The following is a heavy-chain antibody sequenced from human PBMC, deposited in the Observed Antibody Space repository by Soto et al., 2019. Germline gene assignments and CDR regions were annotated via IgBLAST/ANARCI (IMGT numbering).Heavy chain of an antibody. D-gene: IGHD1-26*01. CDR1: GFTFSSYG. J-gene: IGHJ5*02. CDR3: AREEVGATTWFDP. CDR2: IWYDGSNK. V-gene: IGHV3-33*01. Sequence: QVQLVESGGGVVQPGRSLRLSCAASGFTFSSYGMHWVRQAPGKGLEWVAVIWYDGSNKYYADSVEGRFTISRDNSKNTLYLQMNSLRAEDTAVYYCAREEVGATTWFDPWGQGTLVTVSS.